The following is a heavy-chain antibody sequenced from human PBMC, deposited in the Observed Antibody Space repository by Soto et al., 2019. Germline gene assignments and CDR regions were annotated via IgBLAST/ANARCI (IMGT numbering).Heavy chain of an antibody. CDR1: GGSLNSDYYY. D-gene: IGHD1-1*01. CDR2: IYHTGRT. J-gene: IGHJ4*02. Sequence: SEPLSLPCTVSGGSLNSDYYYWSWIRHPPGKGLEWIGYIYHTGRTNYNPSLESRVTISLDTSRNQFSLKLSSVTAADTAVFYCAREFSNSPEAFDYWGQGALVTVSS. V-gene: IGHV4-61*01. CDR3: AREFSNSPEAFDY.